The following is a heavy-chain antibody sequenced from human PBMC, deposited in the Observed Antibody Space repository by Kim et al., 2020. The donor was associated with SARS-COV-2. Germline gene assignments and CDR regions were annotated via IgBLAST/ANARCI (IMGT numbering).Heavy chain of an antibody. D-gene: IGHD3-22*01. V-gene: IGHV4-31*02. CDR3: ARDAGDSITLDAFDI. Sequence: PSLKSRVTISVDTSKNQFSLKLSSVTAADTAVYYCARDAGDSITLDAFDIWGQGTMVTVSS. J-gene: IGHJ3*02.